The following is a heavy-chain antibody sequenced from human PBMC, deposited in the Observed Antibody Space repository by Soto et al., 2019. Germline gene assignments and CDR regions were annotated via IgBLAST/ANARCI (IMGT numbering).Heavy chain of an antibody. J-gene: IGHJ4*02. CDR2: IYSGGST. V-gene: IGHV3-66*01. D-gene: IGHD2-2*02. CDR3: ARDLYPGQYFDY. Sequence: EVQLVESGGGLVQPGGSLRLSCAASGFTVSSNYMSWVRQAPGKGLEWVSVIYSGGSTYYADSVKGRFTVSRDNSKNTLYLQMNSLRAEDTAVYYCARDLYPGQYFDYWGQGTLVTVSS. CDR1: GFTVSSNY.